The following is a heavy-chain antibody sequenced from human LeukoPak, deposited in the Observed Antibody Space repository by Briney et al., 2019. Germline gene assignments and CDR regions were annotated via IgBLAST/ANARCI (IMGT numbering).Heavy chain of an antibody. D-gene: IGHD2-15*01. J-gene: IGHJ1*01. V-gene: IGHV1-2*02. CDR2: INPSSGDT. CDR3: ARDSHCGDDNCYQHFPH. Sequence: ASVKVSCKASGYTFTNYYIHWVRQAPGQGLEWMGWINPSSGDTRSLQQFQGRVTMTRDTSINTAYMELSGLRSDDTAVYYCARDSHCGDDNCYQHFPHWGQGTRVTVSS. CDR1: GYTFTNYY.